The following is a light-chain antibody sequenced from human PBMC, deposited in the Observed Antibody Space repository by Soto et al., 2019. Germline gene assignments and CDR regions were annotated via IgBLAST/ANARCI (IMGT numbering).Light chain of an antibody. CDR2: EAS. V-gene: IGKV1-5*03. CDR3: QRYTTSSWT. CDR1: QNIRKG. J-gene: IGKJ1*01. Sequence: DIQMPQSPSTLSASVGDRVTITCRASQNIRKGMAWFQQRPGKAPRLLIYEASTLESGVPTRFSGSGFGTEFTLTISSLQPDDIATYYCQRYTTSSWTFGQGTKVEIK.